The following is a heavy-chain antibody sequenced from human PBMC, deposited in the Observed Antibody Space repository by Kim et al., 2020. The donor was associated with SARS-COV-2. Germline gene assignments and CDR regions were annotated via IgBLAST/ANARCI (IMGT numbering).Heavy chain of an antibody. J-gene: IGHJ4*02. CDR3: ASLKYDCGGDCWRSREI. Sequence: GGSLRLSCAASGFTVSSNYMSWVRQAPGKGLEWVSVIYSGGSTYYADSVKGRFTISRDNSKNTLYLQMNSLRAEDTAVYYCASLKYDCGGDCWRSREIWGQGTLVTVSS. CDR1: GFTVSSNY. D-gene: IGHD2-21*02. CDR2: IYSGGST. V-gene: IGHV3-53*01.